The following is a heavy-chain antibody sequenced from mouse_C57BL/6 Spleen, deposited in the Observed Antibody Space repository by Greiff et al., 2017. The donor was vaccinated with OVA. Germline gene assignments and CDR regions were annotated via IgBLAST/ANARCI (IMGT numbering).Heavy chain of an antibody. CDR1: GYAFSSYW. J-gene: IGHJ1*03. CDR3: ARYYSNYGGDFEV. V-gene: IGHV1-80*01. D-gene: IGHD2-5*01. CDR2: IYPGDGDT. Sequence: QVQLQQSGAELVKPGASVKISCKASGYAFSSYWMNWVKQRPGKGLEWIGQIYPGDGDTNYNGKFKGKATLTADKSSSTAYMQLRSLTSEDSAVYICARYYSNYGGDFEVWGTGTTGTVSS.